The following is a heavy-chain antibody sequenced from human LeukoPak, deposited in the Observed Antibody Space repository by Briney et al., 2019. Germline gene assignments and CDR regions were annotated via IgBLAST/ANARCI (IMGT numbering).Heavy chain of an antibody. CDR1: GFTLSDAW. CDR2: IKSKTDGGTT. Sequence: GGSLRLSCAVSGFTLSDAWMTWVRQAPGRGLEWVGRIKSKTDGGTTDYAAPVKGRFTIARDDSKNTLYLQMNNLKTEDTAVYYCSRLLSTVGYWGQGTLVTVSS. D-gene: IGHD2-2*01. J-gene: IGHJ4*02. CDR3: SRLLSTVGY. V-gene: IGHV3-15*01.